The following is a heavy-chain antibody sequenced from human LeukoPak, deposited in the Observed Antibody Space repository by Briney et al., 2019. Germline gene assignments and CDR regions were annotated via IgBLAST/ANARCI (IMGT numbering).Heavy chain of an antibody. J-gene: IGHJ5*02. CDR2: ISSSSSTI. CDR1: GFTFSNYN. V-gene: IGHV3-48*02. CDR3: ARDPEDIVVVVAATPVWFDP. D-gene: IGHD2-15*01. Sequence: GGSLRLSCAASGFTFSNYNMNWVRQAPGKGLEWVSYISSSSSTIYYADSVKGRFTISRDNAKNSLYLQMNSLRDEDTAVYYCARDPEDIVVVVAATPVWFDPWGQGTLVTVSS.